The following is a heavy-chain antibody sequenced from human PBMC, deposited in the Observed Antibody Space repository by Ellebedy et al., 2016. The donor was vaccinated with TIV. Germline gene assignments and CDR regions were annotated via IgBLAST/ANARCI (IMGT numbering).Heavy chain of an antibody. V-gene: IGHV1-46*04. CDR2: INPSGGST. J-gene: IGHJ4*02. CDR1: GDTLTSYY. Sequence: ASVKVSCKASGDTLTSYYMHWVRQAPGQGLEWMGIINPSGGSTSYAQKLQGRVTMTRNTSTTTVYMDLSSLRSEDTAVYYCASGFDNSGCLDYWGQGTLVTVSS. CDR3: ASGFDNSGCLDY. D-gene: IGHD3-22*01.